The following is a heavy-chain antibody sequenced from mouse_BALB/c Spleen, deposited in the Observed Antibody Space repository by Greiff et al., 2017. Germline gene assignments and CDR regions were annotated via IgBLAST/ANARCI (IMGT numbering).Heavy chain of an antibody. D-gene: IGHD2-1*01. J-gene: IGHJ1*01. CDR1: GFTFSSYG. CDR3: ARQFYGNHEDWYFDV. CDR2: ISSGGSYT. Sequence: QLVESGGDLVKPGGSLKLSCAASGFTFSSYGMSWVRQTPDKRLEWVATISSGGSYTYYPDSVKGRFTISRDNAKNTLYLQMSSLKSEDTAMYYCARQFYGNHEDWYFDVWGAGTTVTVSS. V-gene: IGHV5-6*01.